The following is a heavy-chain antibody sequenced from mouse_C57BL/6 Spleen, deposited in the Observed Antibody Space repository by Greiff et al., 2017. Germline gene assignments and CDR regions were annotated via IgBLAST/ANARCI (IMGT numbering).Heavy chain of an antibody. CDR3: TKRGPSYGGFDY. V-gene: IGHV1-15*01. CDR1: GYTFTDYE. J-gene: IGHJ2*01. D-gene: IGHD1-1*02. Sequence: VQRVESGAELVRPGASVTLSCKASGYTFTDYEMHWVKQTPVHGLEWIGAIDPETGGTAYNQKFKGKAILTADKSSSTAYMELRSLTSEDSAVYYCTKRGPSYGGFDYWGQGTTLTVSS. CDR2: IDPETGGT.